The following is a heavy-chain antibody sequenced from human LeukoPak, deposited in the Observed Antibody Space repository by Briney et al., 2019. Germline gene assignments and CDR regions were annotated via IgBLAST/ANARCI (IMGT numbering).Heavy chain of an antibody. CDR3: ATVLQTGRSYYYYGMDV. Sequence: ASVKVSCKASGYTLTELSMHWVRQAPGKGLEWMGGFDPEDGETIYAQKFQGRVTMTEDTSTDTAYMELSSLRSEDTAVYYCATVLQTGRSYYYYGMDVWGQGTTVTVSS. CDR1: GYTLTELS. D-gene: IGHD4-11*01. J-gene: IGHJ6*02. V-gene: IGHV1-24*01. CDR2: FDPEDGET.